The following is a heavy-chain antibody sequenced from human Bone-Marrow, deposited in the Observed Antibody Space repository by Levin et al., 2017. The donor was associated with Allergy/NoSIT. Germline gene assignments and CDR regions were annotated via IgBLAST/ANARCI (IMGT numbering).Heavy chain of an antibody. J-gene: IGHJ4*02. Sequence: GGSLRLSCAASGFTFSSYGMHWVRQAPGKGLEWVAVIWYDGSNKYYADSVKGRFTISRDNSKNTLYLQMNSLRAEDTAVYYCARESDRGSYPPDYWGQGTLVTVSS. CDR3: ARESDRGSYPPDY. V-gene: IGHV3-33*01. D-gene: IGHD1-26*01. CDR1: GFTFSSYG. CDR2: IWYDGSNK.